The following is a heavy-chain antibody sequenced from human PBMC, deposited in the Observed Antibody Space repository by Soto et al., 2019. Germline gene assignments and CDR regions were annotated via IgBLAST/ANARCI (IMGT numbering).Heavy chain of an antibody. CDR3: ARGRNGHS. CDR2: ISAHNGNT. CDR1: GYGFTTYG. J-gene: IGHJ4*02. Sequence: QVHLVQSGAEVKKPGASVKVSCKGSGYGFTTYGITWVRQAPGQGLEWMAWISAHNGNTNYAQKLQGRVTVTRDTSTSTAYRELRSLRSDDRAVYYCARGRNGHSWGQGALVSVSS. D-gene: IGHD1-1*01. V-gene: IGHV1-18*01.